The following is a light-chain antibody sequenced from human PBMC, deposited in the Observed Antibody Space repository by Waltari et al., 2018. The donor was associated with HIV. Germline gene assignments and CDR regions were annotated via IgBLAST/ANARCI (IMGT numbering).Light chain of an antibody. CDR1: SSNIGINT. J-gene: IGLJ3*02. Sequence: QSVLTQSPSASGTPGQRVTISCSGSSSNIGINTINWFQQRPGTAPKLLRFNDNERPSGAPDRFSGSKSGTSASLAISGLQSEDEANYYCAAWDVTLHGWVFGGGTKVTVL. CDR3: AAWDVTLHGWV. V-gene: IGLV1-44*01. CDR2: NDN.